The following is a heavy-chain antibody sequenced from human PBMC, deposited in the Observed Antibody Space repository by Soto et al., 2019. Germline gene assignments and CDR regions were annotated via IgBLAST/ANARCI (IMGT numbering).Heavy chain of an antibody. CDR1: GFTWDDYA. J-gene: IGHJ1*01. CDR2: INWNSGSI. CDR3: VKDESINWYSGHFRH. V-gene: IGHV3-9*01. Sequence: YLRLTCAVSGFTWDDYAMHWVRQVPGKGLEWVSGINWNSGSIGYADSVKGRFAISRDNAKNSLHLQMNSLRAEDTAFYYCVKDESINWYSGHFRHWGQGTLVTVSS. D-gene: IGHD6-13*01.